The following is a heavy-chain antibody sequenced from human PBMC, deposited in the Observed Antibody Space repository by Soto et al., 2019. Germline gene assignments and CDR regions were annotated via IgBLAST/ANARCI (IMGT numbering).Heavy chain of an antibody. D-gene: IGHD3-3*01. CDR3: ARSLDDFWTVYYAY. Sequence: SETLSLTCTVSGGSISSYYWSWIRQPPGKGLEWIGYIHYSGSTNYNPSLKSRVTISNDTFKNRLSLMLASMTASDTALYYCARSLDDFWTVYYAYWGLGILVTVSS. V-gene: IGHV4-59*08. CDR1: GGSISSYY. CDR2: IHYSGST. J-gene: IGHJ4*02.